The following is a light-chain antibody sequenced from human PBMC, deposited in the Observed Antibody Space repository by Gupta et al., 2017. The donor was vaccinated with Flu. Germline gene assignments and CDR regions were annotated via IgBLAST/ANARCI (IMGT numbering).Light chain of an antibody. CDR1: QDIRLF. V-gene: IGKV1-8*01. Sequence: GDRVTITCRASQDIRLFLVWYQQKPGKAPKLLIFNASTLRSGVPSRFSGSGYGTDFTLTISSLQSEDFATYYCQEYYNYLSWTFGQGTKVDIK. J-gene: IGKJ1*01. CDR3: QEYYNYLSWT. CDR2: NAS.